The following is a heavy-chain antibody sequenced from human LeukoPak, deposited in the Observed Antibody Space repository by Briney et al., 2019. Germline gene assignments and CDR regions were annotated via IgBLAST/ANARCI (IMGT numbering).Heavy chain of an antibody. D-gene: IGHD5-24*01. CDR3: ARDRGRDGYNRPSIYYYYYYGMDV. J-gene: IGHJ6*02. Sequence: GGSLRLSCEASGFTFSSYAMSWVRQAPGKGLEWVSAISGSGGSTYYADSVKGRFTISRDNSKNTLYLQMNSLRAEDTAVYYCARDRGRDGYNRPSIYYYYYYGMDVWGQGTTVTVSS. CDR2: ISGSGGST. V-gene: IGHV3-23*01. CDR1: GFTFSSYA.